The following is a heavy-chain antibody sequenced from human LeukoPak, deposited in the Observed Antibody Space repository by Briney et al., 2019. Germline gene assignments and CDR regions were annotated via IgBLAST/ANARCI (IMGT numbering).Heavy chain of an antibody. CDR1: GGSISSGDYY. Sequence: PSETLSLTCTVSGGSISSGDYYWSWIRQPPGKGLEWIGYIYYSGSTYYNPSLKSRVTISVDTSKNQFSLKLSSVTAADTAVYYCARHDVSGLPATPWGQGTLVTVSS. V-gene: IGHV4-30-4*08. CDR3: ARHDVSGLPATP. D-gene: IGHD4-11*01. CDR2: IYYSGST. J-gene: IGHJ5*02.